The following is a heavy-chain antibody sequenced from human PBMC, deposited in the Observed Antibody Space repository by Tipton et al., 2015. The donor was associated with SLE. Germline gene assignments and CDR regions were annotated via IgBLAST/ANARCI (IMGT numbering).Heavy chain of an antibody. CDR1: GGSISSHY. CDR3: ARGGIAAAGIDP. D-gene: IGHD6-13*01. J-gene: IGHJ5*02. V-gene: IGHV4-38-2*02. CDR2: IYHSGST. Sequence: TLSLTCTVSGGSISSHYWSWIRQPPGKGLEWIGSIYHSGSTYYNPSLKSRVTISVDTSKNQFSLKLSSVTAADTAVYYCARGGIAAAGIDPGGQGTLVTVSS.